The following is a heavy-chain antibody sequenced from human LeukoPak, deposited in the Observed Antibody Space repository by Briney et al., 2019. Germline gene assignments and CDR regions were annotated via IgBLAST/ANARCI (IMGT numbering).Heavy chain of an antibody. V-gene: IGHV3-30*02. CDR1: GFTFSSYG. Sequence: GGSLRPSCAASGFTFSSYGMHWVRQAPGKGLEWVAFIRYDGSNKYYADSVKGRFTISRDNSKNTLYLQMNSLRAEDTAVYYCARGIAAAGLTFDYWGQGTLVTVSS. CDR2: IRYDGSNK. D-gene: IGHD6-13*01. CDR3: ARGIAAAGLTFDY. J-gene: IGHJ4*02.